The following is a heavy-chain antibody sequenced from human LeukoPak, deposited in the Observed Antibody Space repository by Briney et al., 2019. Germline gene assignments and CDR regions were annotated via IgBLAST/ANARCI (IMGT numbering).Heavy chain of an antibody. V-gene: IGHV1-18*04. CDR3: ARVGGSTGVDY. J-gene: IGHJ4*02. Sequence: DSVKVSCKASGYTFTSYGISWVRQATGQGLEWMGWISAYNGSTNYSQKLQGRVTMTTDTSTSTAYMELRSLRPDDTAVYYCARVGGSTGVDYWGQGTLVTVSS. CDR1: GYTFTSYG. CDR2: ISAYNGST. D-gene: IGHD1-26*01.